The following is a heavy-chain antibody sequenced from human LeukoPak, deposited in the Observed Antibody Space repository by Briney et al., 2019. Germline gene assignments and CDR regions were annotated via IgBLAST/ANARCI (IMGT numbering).Heavy chain of an antibody. V-gene: IGHV3-7*04. D-gene: IGHD3-9*01. CDR3: ARLRYFDWSRPYFDY. CDR1: GFTVSSNY. Sequence: GGSLRLSCAASGFTVSSNYMSWVRQAPGKGLGWVANMKQDGSEKYYVDSVKGRFTISRDNAKNSLYLQMNSLRAEDTAVYYCARLRYFDWSRPYFDYWGQGTLVTVSS. CDR2: MKQDGSEK. J-gene: IGHJ4*02.